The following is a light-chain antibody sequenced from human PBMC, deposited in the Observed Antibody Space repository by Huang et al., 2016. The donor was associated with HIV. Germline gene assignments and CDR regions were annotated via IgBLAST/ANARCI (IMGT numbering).Light chain of an antibody. CDR3: QQYNNWPPLLT. CDR2: GAS. J-gene: IGKJ4*01. Sequence: EIVLTQSPATLSLSPGERAALSCRATQSINHNLAWYQQKPGQSPRLLIYGASTRATGIPARFRGSGSGTEFTLTISSLQSEDFAVYYCQQYNNWPPLLTFGGGTKVDIK. CDR1: QSINHN. V-gene: IGKV3-15*01.